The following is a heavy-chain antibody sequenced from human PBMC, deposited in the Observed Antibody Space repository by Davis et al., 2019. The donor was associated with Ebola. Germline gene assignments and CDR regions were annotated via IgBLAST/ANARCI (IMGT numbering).Heavy chain of an antibody. D-gene: IGHD6-19*01. CDR2: VTWNSGTI. CDR3: AKYSSGWYTDY. Sequence: LSLTCTVSGGSIGSFYWSWVRQPPGKGPEWVSGVTWNSGTIGYADSVKGRFTISRDNAKSSLYLEMNSLRAEDTAVYYCAKYSSGWYTDYWGQGTLVTVSS. CDR1: GGSIGSFY. J-gene: IGHJ4*02. V-gene: IGHV3-9*01.